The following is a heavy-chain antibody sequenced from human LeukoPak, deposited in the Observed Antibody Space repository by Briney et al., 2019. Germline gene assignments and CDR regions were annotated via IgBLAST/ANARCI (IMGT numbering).Heavy chain of an antibody. CDR1: GYTFTGFY. V-gene: IGHV1-2*02. CDR2: INPNSGGT. CDR3: ARDWFVDSGDDPFPFDY. Sequence: VASVKLSCKASGYTFTGFYIHWVRQAPGQGLEWMGWINPNSGGTNYAQKFQGRVTMTRDTSISTAYMELSRLTSDDTAIYYCARDWFVDSGDDPFPFDYWGQGTLVSVSS. J-gene: IGHJ4*02. D-gene: IGHD5-12*01.